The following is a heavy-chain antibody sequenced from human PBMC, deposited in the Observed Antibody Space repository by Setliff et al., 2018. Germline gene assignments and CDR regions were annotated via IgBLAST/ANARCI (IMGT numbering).Heavy chain of an antibody. CDR2: IYAIRST. CDR3: ARGSTMIQGVRLYYHGLDV. CDR1: GGSISSATSY. J-gene: IGHJ6*02. V-gene: IGHV4-61*02. Sequence: LSLTCIVSGGSISSATSYWNWIRQPAGKELEWIGRIYAIRSTNYNPSLKSRVIISLDTSNNQFSLKLSSVTAADTAVYYCARGSTMIQGVRLYYHGLDVWGQGTTVTVSS. D-gene: IGHD3-10*01.